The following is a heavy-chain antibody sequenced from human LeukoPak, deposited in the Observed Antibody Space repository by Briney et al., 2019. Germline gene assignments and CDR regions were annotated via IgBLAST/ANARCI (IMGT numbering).Heavy chain of an antibody. CDR2: INPEDGET. J-gene: IGHJ5*02. V-gene: IGHV1-24*01. Sequence: ASVKVSCKVSGHTLSELAVHWVRQAPGKGLEWMGGINPEDGETIYAQKFQGRVTMTEDTSTDTAYMELSSLRSEDTAVYYCATTISYGNWFDPWGQGTLVTVSS. CDR1: GHTLSELA. D-gene: IGHD4-17*01. CDR3: ATTISYGNWFDP.